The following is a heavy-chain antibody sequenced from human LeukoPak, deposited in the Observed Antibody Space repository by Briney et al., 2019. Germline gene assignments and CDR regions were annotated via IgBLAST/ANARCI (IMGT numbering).Heavy chain of an antibody. Sequence: PGGSLRLSCAASAFTFSTYAMNWVRQAPGKGLEWVASISRGGGTTYYADSVKGRFTISRDNSKNTLYLQMNSLRPEDTAMYYCATAVCTTSSCSGFYGMDVWGQGTTVAVSS. J-gene: IGHJ6*02. V-gene: IGHV3-23*01. CDR2: ISRGGGTT. CDR3: ATAVCTTSSCSGFYGMDV. CDR1: AFTFSTYA. D-gene: IGHD2-2*01.